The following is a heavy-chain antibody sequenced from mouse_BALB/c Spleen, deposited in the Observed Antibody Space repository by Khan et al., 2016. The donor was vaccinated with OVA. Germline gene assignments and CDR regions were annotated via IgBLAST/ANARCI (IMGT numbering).Heavy chain of an antibody. CDR1: GFAFSSYD. D-gene: IGHD2-10*01. CDR3: ARPSYYGNPWFTY. J-gene: IGHJ3*01. Sequence: EVELVESGGGLVKPGGSLKLSCAPSGFAFSSYDMSWVRQTPEKRLEWVATISGTGIYTYYPDSVKGRFTISRANARNTLYLQMSSLRSEDTALYYCARPSYYGNPWFTYWGQGTLDTVSA. CDR2: ISGTGIYT. V-gene: IGHV5-9*02.